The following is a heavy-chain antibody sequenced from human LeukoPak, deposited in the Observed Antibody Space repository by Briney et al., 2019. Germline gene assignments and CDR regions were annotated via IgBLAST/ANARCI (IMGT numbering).Heavy chain of an antibody. J-gene: IGHJ6*02. D-gene: IGHD1-14*01. V-gene: IGHV3-23*01. CDR3: ANPPLPAVIGYYYYNMDV. Sequence: GGSLRLSCAASGFTFNTHPMSWVRQAPGKGLEWVSSISGSGANTYYPDSVRGRFTISRDNSKNALYLQMNSLRAEDTAVYYCANPPLPAVIGYYYYNMDVWGQGTTVTVSS. CDR1: GFTFNTHP. CDR2: ISGSGANT.